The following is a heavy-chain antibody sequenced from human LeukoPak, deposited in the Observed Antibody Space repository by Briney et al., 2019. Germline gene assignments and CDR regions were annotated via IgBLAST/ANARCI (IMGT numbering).Heavy chain of an antibody. CDR2: ISSSSSYI. CDR3: ARDRPSGYDYVWGSYRSLDY. CDR1: GFTFSSYS. V-gene: IGHV3-21*01. Sequence: GGSLRHSCAASGFTFSSYSMDWVRQAPGKGLEWVSSISSSSSYIYYADSVKGRFTISRDNAKNSLYLQMNSLRAEDTAVYYCARDRPSGYDYVWGSYRSLDYWGQGTLVTVSS. J-gene: IGHJ4*02. D-gene: IGHD3-16*02.